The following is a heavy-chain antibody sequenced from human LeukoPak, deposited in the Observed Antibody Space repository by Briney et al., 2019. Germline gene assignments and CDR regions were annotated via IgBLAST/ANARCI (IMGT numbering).Heavy chain of an antibody. J-gene: IGHJ4*02. D-gene: IGHD3-22*01. CDR2: ISAYNGNT. V-gene: IGHV1-18*01. Sequence: GASVKVSCKASGYTFTSYGISWVRQAPGQGLEWMGWISAYNGNTNYAQKLQGRVTMTTDTSTSTAYMELRSLRSDDTAVYYCARDQTAGDYYDSSGESDYWGQGTLVTVSS. CDR3: ARDQTAGDYYDSSGESDY. CDR1: GYTFTSYG.